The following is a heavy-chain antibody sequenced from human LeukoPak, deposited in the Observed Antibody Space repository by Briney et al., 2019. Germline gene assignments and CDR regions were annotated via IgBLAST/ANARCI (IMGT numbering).Heavy chain of an antibody. Sequence: PGASLRLSCAASGFTFSSYAMSWVRQAPGKGLERVSGISGSGGSTFYADSVKGRFTISRDNPKNTVSLQMNSLRAEDTAVYYCASSIAALMGGNDAFDVWGEGTMVTVSS. CDR3: ASSIAALMGGNDAFDV. D-gene: IGHD6-6*01. V-gene: IGHV3-23*01. CDR2: ISGSGGST. CDR1: GFTFSSYA. J-gene: IGHJ3*01.